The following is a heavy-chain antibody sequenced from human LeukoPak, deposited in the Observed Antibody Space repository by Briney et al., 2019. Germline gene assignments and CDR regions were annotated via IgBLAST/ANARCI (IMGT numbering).Heavy chain of an antibody. CDR1: GDSVSSNSAA. J-gene: IGHJ4*02. CDR2: TYYRSKWYN. CDR3: ARDQTPNPYSGSYPLDY. D-gene: IGHD1-26*01. V-gene: IGHV6-1*01. Sequence: SQTLSLTCAISGDSVSSNSAAWNWIRQSPSRGLEWLGRTYYRSKWYNDYAVSVKSRITINPDTSKNQFSLQLNSVTPEDTAVYYCARDQTPNPYSGSYPLDYWGQGTPVTVSS.